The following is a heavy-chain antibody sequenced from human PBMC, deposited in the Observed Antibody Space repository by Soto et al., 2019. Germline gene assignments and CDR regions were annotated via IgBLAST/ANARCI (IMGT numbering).Heavy chain of an antibody. V-gene: IGHV4-4*02. CDR1: GGSISTDNW. J-gene: IGHJ4*02. CDR2: IYHTGST. CDR3: ARVGSDSGTSSYD. Sequence: QVYLQESGPGLVKPSGTLSLTCAVSGGSISTDNWWVWVRQPPGKGLEWIGEIYHTGSTNYNPSLESRVTISVDKSKKQFSVQLTSVTVADTAIYYCARVGSDSGTSSYDWGQGTLVTVSS. D-gene: IGHD2-2*01.